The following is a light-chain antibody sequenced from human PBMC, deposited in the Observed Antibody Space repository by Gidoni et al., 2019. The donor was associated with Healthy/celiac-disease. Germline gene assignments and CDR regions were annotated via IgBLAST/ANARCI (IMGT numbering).Light chain of an antibody. Sequence: DIQMTQSPSSLSASVGDRVTITCRASQSISSYLNLYQQKPGKAPKLLIYAASSLQSGVPLRFSGSGSGTDFTLTISSLQPEDFATYYCQQSYSTPLTVGGGTKVEIK. CDR2: AAS. CDR3: QQSYSTPLT. J-gene: IGKJ4*01. CDR1: QSISSY. V-gene: IGKV1-39*01.